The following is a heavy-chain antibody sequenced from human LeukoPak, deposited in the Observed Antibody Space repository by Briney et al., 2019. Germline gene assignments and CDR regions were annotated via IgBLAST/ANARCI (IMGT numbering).Heavy chain of an antibody. V-gene: IGHV3-43*02. CDR2: ISGNGHTI. Sequence: GGSLRLSCATSGXLFHLYAIYWVRQAPGKGLEWVSLISGNGHTISYADSVRGRFTISRDNSKNSLYLQMDSLTTEDTAVYYCARDDGASSLLDFWGQGTLVTVSS. D-gene: IGHD6-6*01. CDR1: GXLFHLYA. CDR3: ARDDGASSLLDF. J-gene: IGHJ4*02.